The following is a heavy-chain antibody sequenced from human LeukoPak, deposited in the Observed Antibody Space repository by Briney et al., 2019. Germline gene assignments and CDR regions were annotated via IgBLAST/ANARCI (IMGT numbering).Heavy chain of an antibody. CDR1: GFTFSSYS. J-gene: IGHJ6*03. D-gene: IGHD4-17*01. CDR3: ARDLVTMDYGDYGNWGYYYYMDV. CDR2: ISSSSTI. Sequence: GGSLRLSCAASGFTFSSYSMNWVRQAPGKGLEWVSSISSSSTIYYADSVKGRFTISRDNAKNSLYLQMNSLRDEDTAVYYCARDLVTMDYGDYGNWGYYYYMDVWGKGTTVTVSS. V-gene: IGHV3-48*02.